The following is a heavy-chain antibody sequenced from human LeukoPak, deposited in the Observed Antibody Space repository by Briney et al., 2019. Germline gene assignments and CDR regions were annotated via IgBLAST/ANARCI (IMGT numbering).Heavy chain of an antibody. CDR2: INHSGST. Sequence: PSETLSLTCAVYGGSFSGYYWSWIRQPPGKGLEWIGEINHSGSTNYNPSLKSRVTISVDTSKNQFSLKLSSVTAADTAVYYCARGIGYYDSSGPTWFDYWGQGTLVTVSS. CDR3: ARGIGYYDSSGPTWFDY. CDR1: GGSFSGYY. V-gene: IGHV4-34*01. D-gene: IGHD3-22*01. J-gene: IGHJ4*02.